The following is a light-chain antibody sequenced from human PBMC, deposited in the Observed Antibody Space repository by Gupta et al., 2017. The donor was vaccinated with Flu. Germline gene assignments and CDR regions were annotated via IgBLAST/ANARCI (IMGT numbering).Light chain of an antibody. V-gene: IGKV3-15*01. J-gene: IGKJ2*03. Sequence: EIVMTQSPATLSVSPGERATLSCRASQSVSSNLAWYQQKPGQAPRLLIYGASTRATGIPARFSCSWFGKEFTLNISSLQSEDFAVYYCQQYNNWPPRDSFGQGTKLEIK. CDR1: QSVSSN. CDR3: QQYNNWPPRDS. CDR2: GAS.